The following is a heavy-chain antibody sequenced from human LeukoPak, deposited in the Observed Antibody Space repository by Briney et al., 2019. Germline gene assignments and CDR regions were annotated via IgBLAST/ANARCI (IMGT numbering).Heavy chain of an antibody. CDR2: IYTSGST. D-gene: IGHD3-10*01. CDR1: GGSISSGSYY. Sequence: PSETLSLTCTVSGGSISSGSYYWSWIRQPAGKGLEWIGRIYTSGSTNYNPSLKSRVTISVDTSKNQFSLKLSSVTAADTAVYYCARDRVTMVRGVIITAYYYYGMDVWGQGTTVTVSS. CDR3: ARDRVTMVRGVIITAYYYYGMDV. V-gene: IGHV4-61*02. J-gene: IGHJ6*02.